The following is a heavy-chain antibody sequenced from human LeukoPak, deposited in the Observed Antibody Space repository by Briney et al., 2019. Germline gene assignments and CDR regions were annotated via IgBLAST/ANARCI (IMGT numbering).Heavy chain of an antibody. J-gene: IGHJ3*02. D-gene: IGHD3-22*01. Sequence: PSETLSLTCAAYGGSFSPYYWSWIRQPPGKGLEWIGEINHRGSTKYNPSLKSRATISVDTSKNQFSLKLSSVTAADTAVYFCARGPYSYDSSGAFDIWGQGTMVTVSS. CDR3: ARGPYSYDSSGAFDI. V-gene: IGHV4-34*01. CDR2: INHRGST. CDR1: GGSFSPYY.